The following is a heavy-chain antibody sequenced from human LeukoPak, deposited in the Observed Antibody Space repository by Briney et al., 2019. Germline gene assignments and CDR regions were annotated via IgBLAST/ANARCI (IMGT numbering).Heavy chain of an antibody. CDR1: GFTFNSYA. D-gene: IGHD1-1*01. J-gene: IGHJ4*02. V-gene: IGHV3-23*01. CDR3: AKGNWRYFDY. Sequence: GGSLRLSCAASGFTFNSYAMSWVRQAPGKGLEWVSAISGSGGSTYYADSVKGRFTISRDNSKNTLYLQMNSLGADDTAVYYCAKGNWRYFDYWGQGTLVTVSS. CDR2: ISGSGGST.